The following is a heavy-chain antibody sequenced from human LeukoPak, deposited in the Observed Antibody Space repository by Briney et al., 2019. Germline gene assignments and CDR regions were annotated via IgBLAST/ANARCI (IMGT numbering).Heavy chain of an antibody. D-gene: IGHD2-15*01. V-gene: IGHV3-23*01. CDR2: ISGSGGGT. CDR3: AKSSPSCGSESPYSFDT. CDR1: GFTFSNYA. J-gene: IGHJ5*02. Sequence: PGRSLRLSCAASGFTFSNYAMTWVRQAPGKGLEWVGAISGSGGGTYNAVSVRGRFTISRENSKYTLYLQMKSLRADDTAVYYCAKSSPSCGSESPYSFDTWGQGAPVTVSS.